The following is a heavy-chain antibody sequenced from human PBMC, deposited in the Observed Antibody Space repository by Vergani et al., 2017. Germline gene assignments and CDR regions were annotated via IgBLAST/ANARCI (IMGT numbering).Heavy chain of an antibody. D-gene: IGHD6-25*01. CDR2: IKFPPGEI. CDR1: GFNFPSFT. J-gene: IGHJ5*02. CDR3: ARGITAAVKSPPHPDWFDA. V-gene: IGHV3-21*06. Sequence: EAYLVQSGGGLVTPGGSLRLSCAASGFNFPSFTMNWVRQAPGRGLEWISSIKFPPGEIFYADSVKGLFTISRDNVKNGLFIQMENLRAADTGVYFCARGITAAVKSPPHPDWFDARGQGSLVTVSS.